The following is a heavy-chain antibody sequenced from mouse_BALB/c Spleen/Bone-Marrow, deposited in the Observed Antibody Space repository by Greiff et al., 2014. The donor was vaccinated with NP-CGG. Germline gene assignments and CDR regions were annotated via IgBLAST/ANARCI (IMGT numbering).Heavy chain of an antibody. CDR3: AYGSAYGFAY. CDR2: IYPYNGGT. J-gene: IGHJ3*01. CDR1: GYTFTDYN. D-gene: IGHD1-1*01. Sequence: EVQLQQSGPELVKPGASVKISCKASGYTFTDYNMHWVKQSHGKTLERIGYIYPYNGGTGYNQKFNTRATLTVDNSSSTAYMELRSLTSEDSAVYYCAYGSAYGFAYWGQGTLVTVSA. V-gene: IGHV1S29*02.